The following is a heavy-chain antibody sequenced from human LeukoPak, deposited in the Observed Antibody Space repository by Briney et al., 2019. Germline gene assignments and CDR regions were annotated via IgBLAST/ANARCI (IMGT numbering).Heavy chain of an antibody. J-gene: IGHJ5*02. CDR1: GFTFSSYA. CDR2: ISYDGSNK. V-gene: IGHV3-30*04. Sequence: GGSLRLSCAASGFTFSSYAMHGVRQAPGKGLEWVAVISYDGSNKYYADSVKGRFTISRDNSKNTLYLQMNSLRAEDTAVYYCARGGDSYGLVGFDPWGQGTLVTVSS. CDR3: ARGGDSYGLVGFDP. D-gene: IGHD5-18*01.